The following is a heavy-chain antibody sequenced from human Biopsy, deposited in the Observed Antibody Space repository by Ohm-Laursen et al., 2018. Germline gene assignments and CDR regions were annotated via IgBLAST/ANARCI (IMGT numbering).Heavy chain of an antibody. CDR2: IVPVLGHL. V-gene: IGHV1-69*04. Sequence: ASVKVSCKVSGGPSSNYAFNWVRQAPGQGLEWVGRIVPVLGHLNYAQRFQGRVSITADKSTSYVFMELSRLTSGDTAVYYCAADADGYYTEFDYWGPGTLVTVSS. D-gene: IGHD3-3*01. CDR3: AADADGYYTEFDY. J-gene: IGHJ4*02. CDR1: GGPSSNYA.